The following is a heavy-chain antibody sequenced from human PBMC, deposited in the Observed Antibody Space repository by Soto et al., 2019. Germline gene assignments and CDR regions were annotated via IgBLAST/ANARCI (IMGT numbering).Heavy chain of an antibody. CDR3: AKTSITIFGVVIIPYYFDY. CDR2: ISYDGSNK. J-gene: IGHJ4*02. CDR1: EFTFSSYG. V-gene: IGHV3-30*18. Sequence: PGGSLRHSFAASEFTFSSYGMHFVSQAPGKGLEWVAVISYDGSNKYYADSVKGRFTISRDNSKNTLYLQMNSLRAEDTAVYYCAKTSITIFGVVIIPYYFDYWGQGTLVTVSS. D-gene: IGHD3-3*01.